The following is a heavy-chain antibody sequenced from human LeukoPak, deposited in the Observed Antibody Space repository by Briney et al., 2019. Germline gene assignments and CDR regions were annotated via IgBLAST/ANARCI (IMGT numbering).Heavy chain of an antibody. CDR2: IYYSGST. V-gene: IGHV4-39*01. Sequence: SETLSLTCTVSGGSISSSSYYWGWIRQPPGKGLEWIGSIYYSGSTYYNPSLKSRVTISVDTSKNQFSLKPSSVTAADTAVYYCATINGDQYYFDYWGQGTLVTVSS. CDR3: ATINGDQYYFDY. D-gene: IGHD4-17*01. J-gene: IGHJ4*02. CDR1: GGSISSSSYY.